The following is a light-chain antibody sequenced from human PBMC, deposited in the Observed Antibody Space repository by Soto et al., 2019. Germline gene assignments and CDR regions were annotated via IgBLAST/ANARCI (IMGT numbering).Light chain of an antibody. J-gene: IGLJ1*01. CDR1: NSDIGTYIY. CDR3: GSYTSSSNYV. CDR2: EVN. V-gene: IGLV2-8*01. Sequence: QSALTQPPSASGSPGQSVTISCTGTNSDIGTYIYVSWYQQHPGKGPKLILYEVNKRPSGVPDRFSGSKSGNTASLTVSGLQTEDEADYYCGSYTSSSNYVFGTGTKLTVL.